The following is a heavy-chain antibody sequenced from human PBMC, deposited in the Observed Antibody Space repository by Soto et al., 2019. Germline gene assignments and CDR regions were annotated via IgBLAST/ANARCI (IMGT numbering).Heavy chain of an antibody. Sequence: QVQLQESGPGLVKPSQTLSLTCTVSGGSISSGGYYWSWIRQHPGKGLEWIGYIYYSGSTYYNPSLKSRVTISVDTSKNQFSLKLSSVTAADTAVYYCARDDCSSTSCYEGDAFDIWGQGTMVTVSS. D-gene: IGHD2-2*01. V-gene: IGHV4-31*03. J-gene: IGHJ3*02. CDR1: GGSISSGGYY. CDR3: ARDDCSSTSCYEGDAFDI. CDR2: IYYSGST.